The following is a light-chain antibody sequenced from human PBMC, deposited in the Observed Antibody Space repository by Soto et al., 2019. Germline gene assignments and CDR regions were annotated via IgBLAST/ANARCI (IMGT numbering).Light chain of an antibody. V-gene: IGKV1-9*01. CDR3: QHLNGYPRT. J-gene: IGKJ1*01. CDR2: AAS. CDR1: RAISTN. Sequence: DIQLTQSPSFLSASVGDRVTITCRASRAISTNLAWYQQEPGKAPKLLIYAASTLQSGVPSRFSGSGSGTEFTLPISSLQPEDFATYYCQHLNGYPRTFGQGTKVEIK.